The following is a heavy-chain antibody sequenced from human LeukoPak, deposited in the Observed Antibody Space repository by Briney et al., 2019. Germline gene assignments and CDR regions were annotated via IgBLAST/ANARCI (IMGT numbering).Heavy chain of an antibody. CDR1: GYSISSGYY. V-gene: IGHV4-38-2*02. J-gene: IGHJ4*02. CDR3: ASHSGGYAY. D-gene: IGHD5-12*01. Sequence: SETLSRTCTVSGYSISSGYYWGWIRQPAGKGLEWIGNIYHSGSTYYNPSLKSRVTMSVDTSKNQFSLKLSSVTAADTAVYYCASHSGGYAYWGQGTLVTVSS. CDR2: IYHSGST.